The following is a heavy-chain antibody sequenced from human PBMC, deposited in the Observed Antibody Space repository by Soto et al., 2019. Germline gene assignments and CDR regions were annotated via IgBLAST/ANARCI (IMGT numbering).Heavy chain of an antibody. J-gene: IGHJ3*02. CDR2: ISTYNDNT. V-gene: IGHV1-18*01. D-gene: IGHD7-27*01. CDR3: ARSRNWGAIIDAFDI. CDR1: GYTFTNYG. Sequence: QVQLVQSGAEVKKPGASVKVSCKASGYTFTNYGVNWVRQAPGQGLEWMGWISTYNDNTNYAQNFQGRVTMTTDTSTTTAYMEMRRLRSDDTAVYYCARSRNWGAIIDAFDIWGQGTMITVSS.